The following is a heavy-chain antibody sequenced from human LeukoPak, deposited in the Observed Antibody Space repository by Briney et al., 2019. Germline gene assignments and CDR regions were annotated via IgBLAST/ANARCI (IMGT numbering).Heavy chain of an antibody. D-gene: IGHD3-9*01. CDR2: INHSGST. J-gene: IGHJ3*02. CDR1: GGSFSGYY. Sequence: SETLSLTCAVYGGSFSGYYWSWIRQPPGKGLEWIGEINHSGSTNYNLSLKSRVTISVDTSKNQFSLKLSSVTAADTAVYYCARAVDDILTGYSVGAFDIWGQGTMVTVSS. V-gene: IGHV4-34*01. CDR3: ARAVDDILTGYSVGAFDI.